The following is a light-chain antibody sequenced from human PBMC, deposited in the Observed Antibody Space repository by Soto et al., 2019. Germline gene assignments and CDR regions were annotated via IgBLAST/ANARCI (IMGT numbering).Light chain of an antibody. CDR3: QQYNDNCT. CDR2: KAS. Sequence: DIQMTQSPSTLSASVGDRVTITCRASQSISSWLAWYQQKPGKAPKLLIYKASTLQSGVPSRFSGSGSGTEFTLAISRLQPDDFATYYCQQYNDNCTFGQGTKVEMK. V-gene: IGKV1-5*03. CDR1: QSISSW. J-gene: IGKJ1*01.